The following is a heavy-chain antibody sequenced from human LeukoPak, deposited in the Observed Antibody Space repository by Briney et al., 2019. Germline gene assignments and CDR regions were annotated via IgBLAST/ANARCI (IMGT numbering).Heavy chain of an antibody. V-gene: IGHV4-39*01. CDR2: IYYSRST. CDR3: ARVFKGY. CDR1: GGSISSSSYY. Sequence: SSETLSLTCTVSGGSISSSSYYWGWIRQPPGKGLEWIGSIYYSRSTYYNPSLKSRVTISVDTSKNQFSLKLSSVTAADTAVYYCARVFKGYWGQGTLVTVSS. J-gene: IGHJ4*02.